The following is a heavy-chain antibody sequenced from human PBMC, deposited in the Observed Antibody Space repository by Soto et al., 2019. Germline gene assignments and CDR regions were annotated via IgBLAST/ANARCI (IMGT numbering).Heavy chain of an antibody. Sequence: QVHLVQSGAEVKKPGASVKVSCKGSGYAFTTYGITWVRQAPGQGLEWMGWISAHNGNTNSAQKLQGRVTVTRDTSTSTAYMELRSLRSDDTAVDYCARGRYGYYWGQGALVTFSS. CDR2: ISAHNGNT. CDR3: ARGRYGYY. CDR1: GYAFTTYG. V-gene: IGHV1-18*01. D-gene: IGHD1-1*01. J-gene: IGHJ4*02.